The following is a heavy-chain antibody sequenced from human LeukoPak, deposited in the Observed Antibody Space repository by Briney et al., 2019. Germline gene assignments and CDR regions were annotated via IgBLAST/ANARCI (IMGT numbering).Heavy chain of an antibody. D-gene: IGHD2-15*01. Sequence: ASVKVSCKASGYTFTSYGISWVRQAPGQGLEWMGWISAYNGNTNYAQKLQGRVTMTTDTSTSTAYMELRSLRSEDTAVYYCARDHFGQAGSYERYFDYWGQGTLVTVSS. J-gene: IGHJ4*02. V-gene: IGHV1-18*01. CDR1: GYTFTSYG. CDR2: ISAYNGNT. CDR3: ARDHFGQAGSYERYFDY.